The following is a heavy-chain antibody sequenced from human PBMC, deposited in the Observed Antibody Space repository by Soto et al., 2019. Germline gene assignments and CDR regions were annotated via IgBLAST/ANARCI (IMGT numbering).Heavy chain of an antibody. Sequence: QVQLVQSGAEVKKPGASVKVSCKASGYTFTSYGISWVRQAPGQGLEWMGWISAYNGNTNYAQKLQGRVTMTTDTSTSTAYMELRSLRADDTAVYYCARGTPIGYSSSWYIGVDDYWGQGTLVTVSS. CDR2: ISAYNGNT. D-gene: IGHD6-13*01. CDR1: GYTFTSYG. V-gene: IGHV1-18*01. CDR3: ARGTPIGYSSSWYIGVDDY. J-gene: IGHJ4*02.